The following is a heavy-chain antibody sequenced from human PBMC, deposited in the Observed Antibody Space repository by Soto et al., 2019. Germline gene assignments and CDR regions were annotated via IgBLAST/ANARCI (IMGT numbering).Heavy chain of an antibody. J-gene: IGHJ6*02. CDR3: AKDLLTYDILTGFREYYYYGMDV. CDR2: ISGSGGST. V-gene: IGHV3-23*01. D-gene: IGHD3-9*01. Sequence: EVQLLESGGGLVQPGGSLRLSCAASGFTFSSYAMSWVRQAPGKGLEWVSAISGSGGSTYYADSVKGRFTISRDNSKNTLYLQMNSLRAEDTAVYYCAKDLLTYDILTGFREYYYYGMDVWGQGTTVTVSS. CDR1: GFTFSSYA.